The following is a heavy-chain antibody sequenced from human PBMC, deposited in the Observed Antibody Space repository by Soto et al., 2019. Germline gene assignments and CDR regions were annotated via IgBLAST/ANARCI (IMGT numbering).Heavy chain of an antibody. Sequence: SETLSLTCTVSGDSISSADYYWSWIRQTPGKGLEWIGHIFYSGTTYYNPSLKSRLTISVNTSRNHFSLRLTSVTAADTAVYYCARDLWVEPELYYYGMDVWGQGTTVTVSS. J-gene: IGHJ6*02. D-gene: IGHD1-1*01. CDR1: GDSISSADYY. CDR3: ARDLWVEPELYYYGMDV. V-gene: IGHV4-30-4*01. CDR2: IFYSGTT.